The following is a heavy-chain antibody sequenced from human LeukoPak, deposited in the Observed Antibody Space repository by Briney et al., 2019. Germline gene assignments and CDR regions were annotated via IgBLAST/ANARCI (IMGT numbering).Heavy chain of an antibody. Sequence: SETLSLTCAVYGGSFSGYYWSWIRQPPGKGLEWIGEINHSGSTNYNPSLKSRDTISVDTSKNQFSLKLSSVTAADTAVYYCARVYYSSSYDYWYFDLWGRGTLVTVSS. CDR3: ARVYYSSSYDYWYFDL. CDR2: INHSGST. CDR1: GGSFSGYY. D-gene: IGHD6-13*01. V-gene: IGHV4-34*01. J-gene: IGHJ2*01.